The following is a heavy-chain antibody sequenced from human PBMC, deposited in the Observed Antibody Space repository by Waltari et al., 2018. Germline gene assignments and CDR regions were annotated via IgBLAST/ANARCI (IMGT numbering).Heavy chain of an antibody. J-gene: IGHJ6*02. D-gene: IGHD3-10*01. Sequence: QVQLQQWGAGLFKPSETLSLTCAFYDGSFSGYFWSWIRQSPGKGLEWIGQINRDGSNIYNPSLKSRVAMSVDTLKSQISLRLTSVTAADAAVYYCARVGDYHGSGRFGLDVWGQGTRVTVSS. V-gene: IGHV4-34*01. CDR3: ARVGDYHGSGRFGLDV. CDR1: DGSFSGYF. CDR2: INRDGSN.